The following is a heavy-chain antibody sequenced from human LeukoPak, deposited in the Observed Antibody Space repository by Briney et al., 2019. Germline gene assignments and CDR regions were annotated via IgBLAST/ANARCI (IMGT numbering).Heavy chain of an antibody. J-gene: IGHJ4*02. CDR1: GFTFSSYS. D-gene: IGHD4-17*01. V-gene: IGHV3-48*04. CDR2: ISSSGSTI. CDR3: ARVGDYGVLY. Sequence: GGSLRLSCAASGFTFSSYSMNWVRQAPGKGLEWVSYISSSGSTIYYADSVKGRFTISRDNAKNSLYLQMNSLRAEDTAVYYCARVGDYGVLYWGQGTLVTVSS.